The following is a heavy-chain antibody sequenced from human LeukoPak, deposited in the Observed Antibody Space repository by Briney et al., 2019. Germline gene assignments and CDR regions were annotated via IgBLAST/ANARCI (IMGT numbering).Heavy chain of an antibody. J-gene: IGHJ4*02. CDR2: IYHSGST. CDR3: ARDARYDSSGYTETVFDY. V-gene: IGHV4-30-2*01. CDR1: GGSISSGGYY. Sequence: PSQTLSLTCTVSGGSISSGGYYWSWIRQPPGKGLEWIGYIYHSGSTYYNPSLKSRVTISVDRSKNQFSLKLNSVTAADTAVYYCARDARYDSSGYTETVFDYWGQGTLVTVSS. D-gene: IGHD3-22*01.